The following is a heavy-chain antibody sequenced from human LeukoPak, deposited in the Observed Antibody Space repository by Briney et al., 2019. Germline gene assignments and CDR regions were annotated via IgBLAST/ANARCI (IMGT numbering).Heavy chain of an antibody. CDR2: ISASGGST. CDR1: GFTFSSSA. CDR3: AREIAVDAYYYYGMDV. D-gene: IGHD6-19*01. V-gene: IGHV3-23*01. Sequence: GGSLRLSCAASGFTFSSSAMSWVRQVPGKGLEWVSGISASGGSTYYADSVRGRFTISRDNSKNTLYVQMNSLRAEDTAVYYCAREIAVDAYYYYGMDVWGQGTTVTVSS. J-gene: IGHJ6*02.